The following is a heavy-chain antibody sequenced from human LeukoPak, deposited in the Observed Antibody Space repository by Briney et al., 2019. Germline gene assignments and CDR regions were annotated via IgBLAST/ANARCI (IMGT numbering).Heavy chain of an antibody. J-gene: IGHJ4*02. CDR2: INPSGGST. V-gene: IGHV1-46*01. CDR1: GYTFTSYY. D-gene: IGHD2-2*01. CDR3: ARGGLVVPAAIVLEFDY. Sequence: ASVKVSCKASGYTFTSYYMHWVRQAPGQGLEWMGIINPSGGSTSYAQKFQGRVTMTRDMSTSTVYMELSSLRSEDTAVYYCARGGLVVPAAIVLEFDYWGQGTLVTVSS.